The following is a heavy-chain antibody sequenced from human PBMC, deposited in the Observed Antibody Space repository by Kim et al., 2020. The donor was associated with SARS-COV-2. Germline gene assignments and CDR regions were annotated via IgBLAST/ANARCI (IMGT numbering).Heavy chain of an antibody. J-gene: IGHJ4*02. CDR2: IKEDGSER. Sequence: GGSLRLSCAASGFTFTSDWMSWVRQAPGKGREWVAKIKEDGSERYYVNSVEGRLTISRDNAKNSLYLQMNSLRAEDTGVYYCARDRSYSLDYWGQGTLGTVSS. CDR3: ARDRSYSLDY. D-gene: IGHD1-26*01. CDR1: GFTFTSDW. V-gene: IGHV3-7*01.